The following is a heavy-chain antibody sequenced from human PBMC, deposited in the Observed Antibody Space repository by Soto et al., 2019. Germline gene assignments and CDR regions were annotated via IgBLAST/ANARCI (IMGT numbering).Heavy chain of an antibody. Sequence: GPLRGSGSASGFTFSDYYMSWSRQAPGKGLEWVSYISSSGSTIYYADSVKGRFTISRDNAKNSLYLQMNTLRAEDTAVYYSARVIGAARPRWFDPWGQGTLVTVYS. J-gene: IGHJ5*02. CDR2: ISSSGSTI. CDR1: GFTFSDYY. CDR3: ARVIGAARPRWFDP. D-gene: IGHD6-6*01. V-gene: IGHV3-11*01.